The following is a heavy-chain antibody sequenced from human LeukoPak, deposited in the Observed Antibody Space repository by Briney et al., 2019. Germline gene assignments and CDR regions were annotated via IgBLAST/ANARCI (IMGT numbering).Heavy chain of an antibody. V-gene: IGHV1-2*06. CDR1: VYTFTGYY. J-gene: IGHJ6*03. D-gene: IGHD3-10*02. CDR2: INLNSGGT. Sequence: GASVKVSRKPSVYTFTGYYMHWVRQAPEQGLEWMGRINLNSGGTNNSQKFQGRVTMTRATSISTAYMELSRLRSEDTAVYYCARALCRLGYYYYYRDVWGKGTTVTVSS. CDR3: ARALCRLGYYYYYRDV.